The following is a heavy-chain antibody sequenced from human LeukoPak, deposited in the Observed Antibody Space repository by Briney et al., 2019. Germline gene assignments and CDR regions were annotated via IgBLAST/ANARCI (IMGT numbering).Heavy chain of an antibody. J-gene: IGHJ4*02. CDR3: ARGGLIPHDYGDPFGY. CDR1: GGSFSGYY. V-gene: IGHV4-34*01. D-gene: IGHD4-17*01. Sequence: SETLSLTCAVYGGSFSGYYWSWIRQPPGKGLEWIGEINHSGSTNYNPSLKSRVTISVDTSKNQISLKLSSVTAADTAVYYCARGGLIPHDYGDPFGYWGQGTLVTVSS. CDR2: INHSGST.